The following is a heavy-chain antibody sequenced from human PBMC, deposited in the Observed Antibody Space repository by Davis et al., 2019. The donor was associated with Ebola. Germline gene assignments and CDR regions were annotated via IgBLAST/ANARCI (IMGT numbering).Heavy chain of an antibody. CDR2: IYYSGST. Sequence: PSETLSLTCTVSGGSISSYYWSWIRQPPGKGLEWIGYIYYSGSTNYNPSLKSRVTISVDTSKNQFSLKLSSVTAADTAVYYCARDNPHDYRNNWFDPWGQGTLVTVSS. CDR1: GGSISSYY. J-gene: IGHJ5*02. V-gene: IGHV4-59*01. CDR3: ARDNPHDYRNNWFDP. D-gene: IGHD4-11*01.